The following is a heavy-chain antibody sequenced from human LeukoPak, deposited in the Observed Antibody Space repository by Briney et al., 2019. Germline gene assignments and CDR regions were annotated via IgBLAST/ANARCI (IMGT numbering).Heavy chain of an antibody. CDR3: ALRGYYRDDLDY. Sequence: SETLSLTCAVYGGSFSGYYWSWIRQPPGKGLEWIGEINHSGSTNYNPSLKSRVTISVDTSKNQFSLKLSSVTAADTAVYYCALRGYYRDDLDYWGQGTLVTVSS. J-gene: IGHJ4*02. D-gene: IGHD3-3*01. CDR2: INHSGST. CDR1: GGSFSGYY. V-gene: IGHV4-34*01.